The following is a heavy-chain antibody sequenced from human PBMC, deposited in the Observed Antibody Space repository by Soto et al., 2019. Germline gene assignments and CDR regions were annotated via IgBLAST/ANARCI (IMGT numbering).Heavy chain of an antibody. V-gene: IGHV1-3*01. D-gene: IGHD3-22*01. CDR2: INPGNGKT. J-gene: IGHJ4*02. Sequence: QIQLVQSGAEVKKPGASVTVAFKASGYNFTRYGMQWVRQAPGRRRAWMGWINPGNGKTRYSQNVQGRLIITRDTSASTDYMQLSRLTSEYTAIYSCASGGYYDSSGDLGSWGQGDLVTVSS. CDR3: ASGGYYDSSGDLGS. CDR1: GYNFTRYG.